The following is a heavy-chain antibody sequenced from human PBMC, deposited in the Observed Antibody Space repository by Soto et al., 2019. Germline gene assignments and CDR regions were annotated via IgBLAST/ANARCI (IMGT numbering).Heavy chain of an antibody. Sequence: LRLSCAASGFTFSSYEMNWVRQAPGKGLEWVSYISSSGSTIYYADSVKGRFTISRDNAKNSLYLQMNSLRAEDTAVYYCARVPTIGNAFDIWGQGTMVTVSS. CDR3: ARVPTIGNAFDI. D-gene: IGHD1-1*01. CDR2: ISSSGSTI. V-gene: IGHV3-48*03. J-gene: IGHJ3*02. CDR1: GFTFSSYE.